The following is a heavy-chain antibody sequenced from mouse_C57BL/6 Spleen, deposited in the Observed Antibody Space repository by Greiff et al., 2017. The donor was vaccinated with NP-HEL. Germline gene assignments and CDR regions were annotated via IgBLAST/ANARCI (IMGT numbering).Heavy chain of an antibody. J-gene: IGHJ1*03. V-gene: IGHV10-3*01. CDR3: VREKDSIHWYFDV. Sequence: EVQLVESGGGLVQPKGSLKLSCAASGFTFNTYAMHWVRQAPGKGLEWVARISSKSSNYATYYADSVKDRFTISRDDSQSMLYLQMNNLKTEDTAMYYCVREKDSIHWYFDVWGTGTTVTVSS. D-gene: IGHD2-10*02. CDR1: GFTFNTYA. CDR2: ISSKSSNYAT.